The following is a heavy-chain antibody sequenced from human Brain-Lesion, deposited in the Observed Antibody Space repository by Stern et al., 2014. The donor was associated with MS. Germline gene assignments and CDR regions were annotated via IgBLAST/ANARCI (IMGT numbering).Heavy chain of an antibody. V-gene: IGHV1-2*02. D-gene: IGHD3-3*01. CDR3: ARDQRGITIFGVVTDYYYLGMDV. Sequence: QMQLVESGAEVKKPGASVKVSCKTSGYIFTGYYIHWVRQAPGQGLEWMAWITPNTSGNKYAQKFQGRVTMSRDTSISTAYVELSSLTSDDTAVYYCARDQRGITIFGVVTDYYYLGMDVWGQGTTVTVSS. J-gene: IGHJ6*02. CDR1: GYIFTGYY. CDR2: ITPNTSGN.